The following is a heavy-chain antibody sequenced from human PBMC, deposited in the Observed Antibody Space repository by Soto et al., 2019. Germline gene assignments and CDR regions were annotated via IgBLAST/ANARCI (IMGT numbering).Heavy chain of an antibody. CDR3: AKVVGDGNDYYDF. D-gene: IGHD3-22*01. CDR2: ISGNGGYS. V-gene: IGHV3-23*01. CDR1: GFTFSSCA. J-gene: IGHJ4*02. Sequence: GSLRLSCAASGFTFSSCAMGWVRQAPGKGLEWASGISGNGGYSYYADSVQGRFTISRDTSKNTLYLQMDSLGAEDTAIYYCAKVVGDGNDYYDFWGQGTLVTVSS.